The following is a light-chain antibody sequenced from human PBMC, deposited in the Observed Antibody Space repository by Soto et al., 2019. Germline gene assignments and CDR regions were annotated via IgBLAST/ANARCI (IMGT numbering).Light chain of an antibody. Sequence: EIVLTQSPATLSLSPGERDTLSCRASQSVSSYLAWYQQKPGQAPRLLIYDASNRATDIPARFSGSGSGTDFTLTISSLEPEDFAVYYCHQHNNWPHTFGQGTKLEIK. CDR3: HQHNNWPHT. J-gene: IGKJ2*01. CDR2: DAS. V-gene: IGKV3-11*01. CDR1: QSVSSY.